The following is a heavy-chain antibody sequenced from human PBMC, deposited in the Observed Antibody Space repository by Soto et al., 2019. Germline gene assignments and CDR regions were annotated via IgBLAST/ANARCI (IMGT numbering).Heavy chain of an antibody. D-gene: IGHD6-13*01. V-gene: IGHV1-69*01. J-gene: IGHJ4*02. CDR2: IIPIFGTA. CDR3: VLPGYSSSAIDY. Sequence: QVQLVQSGAEVKKPGSSVKVSCKASGGTFSSYAISWVRQAPGQGLEWMGGIIPIFGTANYAQKFQGRVPITADESTSTAYMELSSLRSEDTAVYYCVLPGYSSSAIDYWGQGTLVTVSS. CDR1: GGTFSSYA.